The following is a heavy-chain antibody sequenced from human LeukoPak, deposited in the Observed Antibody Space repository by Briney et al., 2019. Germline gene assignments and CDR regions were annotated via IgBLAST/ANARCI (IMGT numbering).Heavy chain of an antibody. D-gene: IGHD3-10*01. Sequence: ASVKVSCKASGYTFTGYYMHCVRQAPVQGLEWMGWINPNSGGTNYAQKFQGRVTMTRDMSTSTVYMELSSLRSEDTAVYYCATLWFGELNYYYMDVWGKGTTVTVSS. CDR2: INPNSGGT. V-gene: IGHV1-2*02. CDR1: GYTFTGYY. CDR3: ATLWFGELNYYYMDV. J-gene: IGHJ6*03.